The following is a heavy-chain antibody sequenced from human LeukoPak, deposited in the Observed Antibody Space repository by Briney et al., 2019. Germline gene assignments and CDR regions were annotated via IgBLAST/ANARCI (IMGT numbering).Heavy chain of an antibody. CDR1: GGSISSYY. D-gene: IGHD5-18*01. V-gene: IGHV4-4*07. Sequence: PSETLSLTCTVSGGSISSYYWSWIRQPAGKGQEWIGRIYTSGSTNYNPSLKSRVTMSVDTSKNQFSLKLSSVTAADTAVYYCARGQNSYGYSYFDYWGQGTLVTVSS. CDR2: IYTSGST. CDR3: ARGQNSYGYSYFDY. J-gene: IGHJ4*02.